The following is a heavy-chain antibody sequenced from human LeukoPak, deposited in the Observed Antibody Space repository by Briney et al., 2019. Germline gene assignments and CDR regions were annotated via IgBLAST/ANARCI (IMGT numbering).Heavy chain of an antibody. D-gene: IGHD1-26*01. CDR3: ARVSYGYYYGMDV. CDR1: GFTVSSNY. CDR2: IYSGGST. J-gene: IGHJ6*02. Sequence: PGGSLRLSCAASGFTVSSNYMSWVRQAPGKGLEWVSVIYSGGSTYYADSVKGRFTISRDNSKNTLYLQMNSLRAEDMAVYYCARVSYGYYYGMDVRGQGTTVTVSS. V-gene: IGHV3-66*01.